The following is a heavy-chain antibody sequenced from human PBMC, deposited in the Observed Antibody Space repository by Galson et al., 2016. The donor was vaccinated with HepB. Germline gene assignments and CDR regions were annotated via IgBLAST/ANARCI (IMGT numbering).Heavy chain of an antibody. J-gene: IGHJ2*01. CDR1: GYAFSSYG. CDR2: ISGYTDNT. Sequence: SVKVSCKASGYAFSSYGISWVRQAPGQGLEWMGWISGYTDNTNYAQKLQDRVTMTKDTSTSTAYMELRSLRPDDTAVYYCAREDLGYWYFDLWGRGTLVTVSS. D-gene: IGHD7-27*01. CDR3: AREDLGYWYFDL. V-gene: IGHV1-18*01.